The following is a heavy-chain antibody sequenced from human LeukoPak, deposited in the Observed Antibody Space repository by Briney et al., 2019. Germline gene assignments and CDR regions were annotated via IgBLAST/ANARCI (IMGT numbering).Heavy chain of an antibody. CDR2: FDPEDGET. D-gene: IGHD2-15*01. V-gene: IGHV1-24*01. CDR3: ATEGGCSGGSCKNYYYYGMDV. J-gene: IGHJ6*02. Sequence: AASVKVSCKVSGYTLTELSMHWVRQAPGKGLEWMGGFDPEDGETIYAQKFQGRVTMTEDTSTDTAYTELSSLRSEDTAVYYCATEGGCSGGSCKNYYYYGMDVWGQGTTVTVSS. CDR1: GYTLTELS.